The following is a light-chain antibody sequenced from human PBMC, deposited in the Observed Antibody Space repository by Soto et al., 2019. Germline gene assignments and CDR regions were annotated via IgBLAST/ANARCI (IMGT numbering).Light chain of an antibody. CDR1: QTIRSTY. V-gene: IGKV3-20*01. J-gene: IGKJ5*01. Sequence: DIVLTQSPGTLSLSPGERVTLSCRASQTIRSTYFAWYQQKPGQAPRRLIYGASSRATGIPVRFSGTGSGTDFALTISRLEPEDSAVYYCQQYGSSLITFGRGTRLEIK. CDR3: QQYGSSLIT. CDR2: GAS.